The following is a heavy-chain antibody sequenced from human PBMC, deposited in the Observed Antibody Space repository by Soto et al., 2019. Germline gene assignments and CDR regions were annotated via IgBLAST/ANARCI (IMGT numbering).Heavy chain of an antibody. V-gene: IGHV3-23*01. J-gene: IGHJ4*02. D-gene: IGHD3-9*01. CDR1: GFTFTSYA. CDR2: ITGGGDNT. CDR3: TQDGGSRDWLTVN. Sequence: EVQLLESGGDLVQPGGSLRLSCAASGFTFTSYAMSWMRQAPGKGLEWVSAITGGGDNTYYADYVKGRFTISRDNSKNTLYLQMNSLRAEDTDFYYCTQDGGSRDWLTVNWGQGTLVTVSS.